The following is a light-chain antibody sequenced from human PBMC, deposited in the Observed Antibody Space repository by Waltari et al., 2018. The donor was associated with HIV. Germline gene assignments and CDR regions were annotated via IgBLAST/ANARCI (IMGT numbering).Light chain of an antibody. J-gene: IGKJ3*01. V-gene: IGKV2-28*01. CDR2: LGS. Sequence: DIVMTQSPLSLPVTPGEPASFSCRSSQSLLHRNGYNYLDWYLQKPGQSPQLLIYLGSNRASGVPDRFSGSGSGTYFTLKISRVEAEDVGVYYCMQALQTPFTFGPGTKVDIK. CDR3: MQALQTPFT. CDR1: QSLLHRNGYNY.